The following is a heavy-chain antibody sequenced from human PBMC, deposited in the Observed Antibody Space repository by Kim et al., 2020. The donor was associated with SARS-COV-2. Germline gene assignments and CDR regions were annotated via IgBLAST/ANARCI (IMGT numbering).Heavy chain of an antibody. J-gene: IGHJ5*01. V-gene: IGHV3-23*01. CDR1: GFTFSRHA. Sequence: GGSLRLSCAASGFTFSRHAMNWVRQAPGKGLGWVSVISGSGDSTYCADSVKGRFTISRDESKSTLYLQMNSLRAEDTAVDYCARKGWGSSNYLDSWRQRPVVSLST. D-gene: IGHD7-27*01. CDR2: ISGSGDST. CDR3: ARKGWGSSNYLDS.